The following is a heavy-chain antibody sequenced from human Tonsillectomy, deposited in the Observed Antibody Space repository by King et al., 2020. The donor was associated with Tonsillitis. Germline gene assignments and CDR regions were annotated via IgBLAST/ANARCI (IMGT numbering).Heavy chain of an antibody. V-gene: IGHV4-59*01. Sequence: QLQESGPGLVKPSETLSLTCTVSGGSISSYYWSWIRQPPGKGLEWIGYIYYSGSTNYNPSLKSRVTITVDTSKNQFSLTLSSVTAADTAVYYCARGDYVWRSYPIRLDYWGQGTLVTVSS. CDR1: GGSISSYY. CDR2: IYYSGST. J-gene: IGHJ4*02. D-gene: IGHD3-16*02. CDR3: ARGDYVWRSYPIRLDY.